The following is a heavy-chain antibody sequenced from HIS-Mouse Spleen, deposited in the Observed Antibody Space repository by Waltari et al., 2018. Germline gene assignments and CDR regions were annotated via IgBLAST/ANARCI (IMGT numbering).Heavy chain of an antibody. J-gene: IGHJ4*02. CDR1: GGSIRSSRYY. CDR2: IYYSGST. Sequence: QLQLQESGPGLVKPSETLSLTCTVSGGSIRSSRYYWAWIRQPPGKGLEWIGSIYYSGSTYYNPSLKSRVTISVDTSKNQFSLKLSSVTAADTAVYYCARAYYYGSGSYYKGYFDYWGQGTLVTVSS. V-gene: IGHV4-39*07. CDR3: ARAYYYGSGSYYKGYFDY. D-gene: IGHD3-10*01.